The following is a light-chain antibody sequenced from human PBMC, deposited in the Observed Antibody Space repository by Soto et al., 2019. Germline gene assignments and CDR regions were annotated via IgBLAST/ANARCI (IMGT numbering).Light chain of an antibody. Sequence: QSVLTQPASVSGSPGQSITISCTGTSSDVGGYNYVSWYQQHPGKAPKLMIYDVSNRPSGVSNRFSGSKSGNTASLTISGLQAEDEADYYFSSYTSSSTYSVFGTGTKLTVL. CDR1: SSDVGGYNY. CDR2: DVS. V-gene: IGLV2-14*01. J-gene: IGLJ1*01. CDR3: SSYTSSSTYSV.